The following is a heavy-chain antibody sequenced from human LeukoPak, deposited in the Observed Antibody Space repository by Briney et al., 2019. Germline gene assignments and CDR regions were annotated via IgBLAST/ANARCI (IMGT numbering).Heavy chain of an antibody. CDR1: GGSISSYY. CDR3: AREGFGGVPY. Sequence: SETLSLTCTVSGGSISSYYWSWIRQPPGKGLEWIGYIYYSGSTNYNPSLKSRVTISVDTSKNQFSLKLSSVTAADTAVYYCAREGFGGVPYWGQGTLVTVSS. CDR2: IYYSGST. V-gene: IGHV4-59*01. J-gene: IGHJ4*02. D-gene: IGHD3-16*01.